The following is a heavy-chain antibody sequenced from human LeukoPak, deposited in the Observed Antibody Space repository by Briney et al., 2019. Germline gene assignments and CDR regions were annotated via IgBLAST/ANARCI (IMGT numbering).Heavy chain of an antibody. Sequence: ASVKVSCKASGYAFTSYDINWVRQATGQGLEWMGWMNPNSGNTGYAQKFQGRVTMTRNTSISAAYMELSSLRSEDTAVYYCARANIAVAGYYFDYWGQGTLVTVSS. CDR3: ARANIAVAGYYFDY. CDR1: GYAFTSYD. D-gene: IGHD6-19*01. J-gene: IGHJ4*02. CDR2: MNPNSGNT. V-gene: IGHV1-8*01.